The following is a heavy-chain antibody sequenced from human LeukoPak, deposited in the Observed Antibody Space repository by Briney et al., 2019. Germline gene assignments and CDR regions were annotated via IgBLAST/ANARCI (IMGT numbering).Heavy chain of an antibody. CDR1: GYTFTSYG. J-gene: IGHJ6*02. V-gene: IGHV1-18*01. CDR3: ARDLGIAAAGTYYYYGMDV. D-gene: IGHD6-13*01. CDR2: ISAHNGNT. Sequence: GASVKVSCKASGYTFTSYGISWVRQAPGQGLEWMGWISAHNGNTNYAQKLQGRVTMTTDTSTSTAYMELRSLRSDDTAVYYCARDLGIAAAGTYYYYGMDVWGQGTTVTVSS.